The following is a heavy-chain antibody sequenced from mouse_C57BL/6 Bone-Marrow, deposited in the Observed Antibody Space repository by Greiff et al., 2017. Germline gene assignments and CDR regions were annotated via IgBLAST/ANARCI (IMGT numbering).Heavy chain of an antibody. CDR1: GFTFSDYY. CDR2: ISNGGGST. V-gene: IGHV5-12*01. J-gene: IGHJ3*01. CDR3: ARHAVIAY. Sequence: EVKLVESGGGLVQPGGSLKLSCAASGFTFSDYYMYWVRQTPEKRLEWVAYISNGGGSTYYPDTVKGRFTISRDNAKNTLYLQMSRLKSEDTAMYYCARHAVIAYWGQGTLVTVSA.